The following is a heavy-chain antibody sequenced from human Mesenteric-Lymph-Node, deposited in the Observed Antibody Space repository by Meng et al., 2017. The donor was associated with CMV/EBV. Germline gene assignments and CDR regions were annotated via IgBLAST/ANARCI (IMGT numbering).Heavy chain of an antibody. CDR3: ARQFLTGEIDY. CDR1: GGSVSSGSYY. V-gene: IGHV4-61*01. Sequence: GSLRLSCTVSGGSVSSGSYYWSWIRQPPGRGLEWIAYIYYSGSTNYNPSLKSRVTISVDTSKNQFSLKLSSVTAADTAVYYCARQFLTGEIDYWGQGTLVTVSS. D-gene: IGHD7-27*01. J-gene: IGHJ4*02. CDR2: IYYSGST.